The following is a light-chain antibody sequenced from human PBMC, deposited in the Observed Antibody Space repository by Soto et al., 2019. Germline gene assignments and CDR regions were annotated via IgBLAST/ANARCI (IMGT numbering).Light chain of an antibody. CDR3: QQYDNWPLT. CDR1: QSVSSN. J-gene: IGKJ4*01. Sequence: IMLTQSRGTLSLYPGARATLSCLASQSVSSNLAWYQQKPGQAPRLLIYGASTRATGIPARFSGSGSGTEFTLTISSLQSEDFAVYYCQQYDNWPLTFGGGTKVDIK. CDR2: GAS. V-gene: IGKV3-15*01.